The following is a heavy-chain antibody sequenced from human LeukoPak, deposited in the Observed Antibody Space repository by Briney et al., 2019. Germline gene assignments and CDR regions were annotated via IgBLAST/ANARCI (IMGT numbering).Heavy chain of an antibody. CDR2: ITGSGDIT. D-gene: IGHD6-19*01. J-gene: IGHJ4*02. CDR1: GFTLSSYA. V-gene: IGHV3-23*01. Sequence: QSGGSLRLSCAASGFTLSSYAMSWVRQAPGKGLEWLSAITGSGDITYYADSVKGRFTVSRDISKNTLYLQMNSLRAEDTALYYCAKGVLVSGWYEDYWGQGTLVTVSS. CDR3: AKGVLVSGWYEDY.